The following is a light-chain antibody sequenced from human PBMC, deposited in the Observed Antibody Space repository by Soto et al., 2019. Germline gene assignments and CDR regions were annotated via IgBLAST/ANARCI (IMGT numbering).Light chain of an antibody. Sequence: DIQMTQSPSSLSASVGDEVTITCRASQTIMTYLNWYKLKPGKPPRLLIYAASSLQSGVPSRFSGSGSGTDFTLTISSLQPEDFATYSCQQSYNSPQTFGQGTKVDI. V-gene: IGKV1-39*01. CDR1: QTIMTY. CDR3: QQSYNSPQT. CDR2: AAS. J-gene: IGKJ1*01.